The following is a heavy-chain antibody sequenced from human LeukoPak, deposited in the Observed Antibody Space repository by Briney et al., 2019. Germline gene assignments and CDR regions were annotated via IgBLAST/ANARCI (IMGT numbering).Heavy chain of an antibody. CDR2: ISYSGST. Sequence: SETLSLTCSVSGGSISTYYWSWIRQPPGKGLDWVGYISYSGSTNYNPSLKSRVTISVDTSENQFSLKLRSVTAADTAVYYCARGSLIGNWFDPWGQGTLVTVSS. CDR1: GGSISTYY. CDR3: ARGSLIGNWFDP. D-gene: IGHD3-16*01. V-gene: IGHV4-59*01. J-gene: IGHJ5*02.